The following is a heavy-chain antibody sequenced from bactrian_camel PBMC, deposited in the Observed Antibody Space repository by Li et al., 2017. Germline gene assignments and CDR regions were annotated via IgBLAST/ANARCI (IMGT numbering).Heavy chain of an antibody. CDR2: ASSDGST. Sequence: HVQLVESGGGSVQGGGSLRLSCSASDFTFDEHSDMAWYRQAPGNECELVASASSDGSTFHRDSVKGRFTISQDNVKNTVYLQMNSLKPEDTAMYYCAADFLSYGLKPAYRNWGQGTQVTVS. J-gene: IGHJ4*01. CDR1: DFTFDEHSD. V-gene: IGHV3S55*01. D-gene: IGHD3*01. CDR3: AADFLSYGLKPAYRN.